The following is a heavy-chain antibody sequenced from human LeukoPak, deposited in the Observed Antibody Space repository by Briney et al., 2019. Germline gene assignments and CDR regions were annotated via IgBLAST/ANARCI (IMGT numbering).Heavy chain of an antibody. Sequence: SETLSLTCTVSGDSITNYYWNWIRQSPGKGLEWIGHIHVSGGTMYNPSLRSRVTISLDSAKNLFSLRLISVTAADTALYYCARRVQMSSASATSNTWLDPWGQGTLVSVSS. CDR2: IHVSGGT. CDR3: ARRVQMSSASATSNTWLDP. CDR1: GDSITNYY. J-gene: IGHJ5*02. D-gene: IGHD3-10*01. V-gene: IGHV4-59*01.